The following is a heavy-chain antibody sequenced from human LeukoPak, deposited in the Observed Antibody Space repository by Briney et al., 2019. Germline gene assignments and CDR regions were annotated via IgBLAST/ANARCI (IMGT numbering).Heavy chain of an antibody. D-gene: IGHD1-26*01. J-gene: IGHJ4*02. Sequence: GGSLRLSCAASGFTFSSYEMDWVRQAPGKGLEWVSYISSSGSPIYYADSVKGRFTISRDNAKNSLYLQMNSLRAEDTAVCYCARDAVRSGEFDHWGQGTLVTVSS. CDR2: ISSSGSPI. CDR1: GFTFSSYE. V-gene: IGHV3-48*03. CDR3: ARDAVRSGEFDH.